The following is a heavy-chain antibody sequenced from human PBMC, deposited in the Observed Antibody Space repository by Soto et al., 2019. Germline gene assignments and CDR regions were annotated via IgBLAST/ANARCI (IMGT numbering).Heavy chain of an antibody. Sequence: EVQLVESGGGLVKPGGSLRLSCEASGFTFSYYTMNWVRQAPGKGLEWVSSISSSSNYIYYADSVRGRFTVSRDNAKNSLYLQMDSLRGEVTAVYYGARRGEYFFLEGGSWGGFDYWGQGILVTVSS. V-gene: IGHV3-21*02. J-gene: IGHJ4*02. CDR1: GFTFSYYT. D-gene: IGHD3-16*01. CDR2: ISSSSNYI. CDR3: ARRGEYFFLEGGSWGGFDY.